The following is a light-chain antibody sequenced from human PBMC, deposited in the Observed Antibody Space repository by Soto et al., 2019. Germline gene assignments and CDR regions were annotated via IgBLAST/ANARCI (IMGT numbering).Light chain of an antibody. V-gene: IGKV3-11*01. CDR2: DAS. CDR3: QQRSTSLRT. CDR1: QSVSSY. J-gene: IGKJ1*01. Sequence: EIVLTQSPATLSLSPGERATLSCRASQSVSSYLAWYQQKPGQAPRLLIYDASNRATSIPARFSGSGSGTDFTLTISSLEPEDFAVYSCQQRSTSLRTFGQGTKVEIK.